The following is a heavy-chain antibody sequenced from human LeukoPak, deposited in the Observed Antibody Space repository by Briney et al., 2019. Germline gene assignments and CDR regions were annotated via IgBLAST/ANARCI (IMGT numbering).Heavy chain of an antibody. D-gene: IGHD5-18*01. CDR1: GFPFSSYF. CDR2: ISGSSSYI. CDR3: ARRATTERGHSYGLDY. J-gene: IGHJ4*02. V-gene: IGHV3-21*01. Sequence: PGGSLRLSCAASGFPFSSYFMNWVRQAPGKGLEWDSSISGSSSYIYDADSVKGRFTISRDNAKNSLYLQMNSLRAEDTAVYYCARRATTERGHSYGLDYWGQGTLVTVSS.